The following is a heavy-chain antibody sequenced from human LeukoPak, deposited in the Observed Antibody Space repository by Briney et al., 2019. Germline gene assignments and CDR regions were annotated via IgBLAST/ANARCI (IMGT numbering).Heavy chain of an antibody. Sequence: GRSLRLSCAASGFTFSAYTIHWVRQAPGKGLEWVAVMSNDGSIKKYANSVKGRFTISRDNAKNTLYLQMNSLRAEDTAVYYCARRIAAAAAPYYFDYWGQGTLVTVSS. CDR1: GFTFSAYT. J-gene: IGHJ4*02. D-gene: IGHD6-13*01. V-gene: IGHV3-30-3*01. CDR2: MSNDGSIK. CDR3: ARRIAAAAAPYYFDY.